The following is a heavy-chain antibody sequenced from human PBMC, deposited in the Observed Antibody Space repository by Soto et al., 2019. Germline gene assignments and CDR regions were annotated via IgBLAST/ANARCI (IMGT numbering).Heavy chain of an antibody. J-gene: IGHJ4*02. V-gene: IGHV4-59*01. CDR1: SGTISSYY. Sequence: SETLSLTYTVFSGTISSYYWSWIRQPPGKGLEWIGYIYYSRITNYNPSLKSRVTISVDTSKNQFSLKLSSVTAADTAVYYCARVAFYGDYHLDYWGQGTLVTVSS. CDR3: ARVAFYGDYHLDY. CDR2: IYYSRIT. D-gene: IGHD4-17*01.